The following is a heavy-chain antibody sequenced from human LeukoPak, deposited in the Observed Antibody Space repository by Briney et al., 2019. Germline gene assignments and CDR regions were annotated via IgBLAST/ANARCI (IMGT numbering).Heavy chain of an antibody. CDR3: ARVSVVVTEARDAFDI. J-gene: IGHJ3*02. D-gene: IGHD2-21*02. V-gene: IGHV1-24*01. CDR2: FGPEDGET. Sequence: ASVKVSCKVPGYTLTELSMHWVRQAPGKGLEWMGGFGPEDGETIYAQKFQGRVTMTEDTSTDTAYMELSSLRSEDTAVYYCARVSVVVTEARDAFDIWGQGTMVTVSS. CDR1: GYTLTELS.